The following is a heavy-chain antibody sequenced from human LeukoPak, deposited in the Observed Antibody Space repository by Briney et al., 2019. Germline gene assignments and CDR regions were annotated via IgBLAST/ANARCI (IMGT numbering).Heavy chain of an antibody. D-gene: IGHD1-26*01. CDR2: ISGSGGCT. Sequence: PGGSLRLSCAASAFTFSSYAMNWVRQAPGKGLEWVPTISGSGGCTYYADSVKGRFTISRDNSKNTLYLQINSLRAEDTAVYYCAKDRGASRWELLAAKFYFDYWGQGTLVTVSS. CDR3: AKDRGASRWELLAAKFYFDY. CDR1: AFTFSSYA. J-gene: IGHJ4*02. V-gene: IGHV3-23*01.